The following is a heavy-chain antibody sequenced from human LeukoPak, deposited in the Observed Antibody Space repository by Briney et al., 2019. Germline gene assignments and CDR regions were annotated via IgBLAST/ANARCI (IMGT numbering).Heavy chain of an antibody. CDR2: ISYDGSNI. J-gene: IGHJ4*02. CDR3: ARADRGYDYDSSGYYTY. V-gene: IGHV3-30*04. Sequence: GRSLRLSCAASGFTFSSYAMHWVRQAPGKGLEWVAVISYDGSNIYYADSVKGGFTISRDNSKNTLYLQMNSLRAEDTAVYYCARADRGYDYDSSGYYTYWGQGTRVTVSS. D-gene: IGHD3-22*01. CDR1: GFTFSSYA.